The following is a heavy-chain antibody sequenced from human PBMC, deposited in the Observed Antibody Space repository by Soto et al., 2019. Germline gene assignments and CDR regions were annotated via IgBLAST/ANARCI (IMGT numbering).Heavy chain of an antibody. J-gene: IGHJ5*02. V-gene: IGHV4-59*01. CDR1: AGSMRNYY. CDR3: SRDVSCSGGSCYPNAWFDP. Sequence: QVQLQQSGPGLVKPSETLSLTCSVSAGSMRNYYWSWIRQPPGKGLEWIGNVDDSGTTKYNPSLRSRVTISVETSTNQFSLKLSSVIAADTSVYYCSRDVSCSGGSCYPNAWFDPWGQGTLVTVSS. CDR2: VDDSGTT. D-gene: IGHD2-15*01.